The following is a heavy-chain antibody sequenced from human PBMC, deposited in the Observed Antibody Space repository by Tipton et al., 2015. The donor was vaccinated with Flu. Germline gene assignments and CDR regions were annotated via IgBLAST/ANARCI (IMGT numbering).Heavy chain of an antibody. CDR3: AGSGDTTGTRAVDY. V-gene: IGHV4-4*02. Sequence: TLSPTCAVSGGSISSSNWWSWVRQPPGKGLEWIGEIYHSGSTNYNPSLKSRVTISVDKSKNQFSLKLSSVTAADTAVYYCAGSGDTTGTRAVDYWGQGTLVTVSS. D-gene: IGHD1-1*01. J-gene: IGHJ4*02. CDR2: IYHSGST. CDR1: GGSISSSNW.